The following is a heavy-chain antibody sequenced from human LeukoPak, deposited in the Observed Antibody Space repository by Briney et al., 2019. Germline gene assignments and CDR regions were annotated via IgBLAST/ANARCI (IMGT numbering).Heavy chain of an antibody. J-gene: IGHJ4*02. Sequence: PSETLSLTCTVSGGSTSSHNWNWIRQPPGKGLEWIGDIYNSGSPNYNPSLKSRVTISVDTSKNQFSLKLSSVTAADTAEYYCARVDSSGYYTFFDYWGQGTLVTVSS. CDR2: IYNSGSP. D-gene: IGHD3-22*01. V-gene: IGHV4-59*11. CDR1: GGSTSSHN. CDR3: ARVDSSGYYTFFDY.